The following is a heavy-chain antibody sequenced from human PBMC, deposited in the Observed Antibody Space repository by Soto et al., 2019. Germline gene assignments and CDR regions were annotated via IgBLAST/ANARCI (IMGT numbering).Heavy chain of an antibody. J-gene: IGHJ4*02. D-gene: IGHD5-18*01. CDR3: AKGGYSHGYIDH. CDR2: ISGSDDST. V-gene: IGHV3-23*01. CDR1: GFTFSSYA. Sequence: GGSLRLSCAASGFTFSSYAMSWVRQAPGKGLEWVSVISGSDDSTYYADSVKGRFTISRDNSKNTLYLQMNSLRAEDTAVYYCAKGGYSHGYIDHWGQGTLVTASS.